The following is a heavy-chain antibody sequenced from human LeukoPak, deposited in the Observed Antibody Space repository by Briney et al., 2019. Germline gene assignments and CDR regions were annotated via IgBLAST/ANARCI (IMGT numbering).Heavy chain of an antibody. Sequence: SETLSLTCAVSGGSISSGGYSWSWIRQPPGKGLEWIGYIYYSGSTYYNPSLKSRVTISVDTSKNQFSLKLSSVTAADTAVYYCARYCSSTSCYGAFDYWGQGTLVTVSS. J-gene: IGHJ4*02. CDR2: IYYSGST. V-gene: IGHV4-30-4*07. CDR1: GGSISSGGYS. CDR3: ARYCSSTSCYGAFDY. D-gene: IGHD2-2*01.